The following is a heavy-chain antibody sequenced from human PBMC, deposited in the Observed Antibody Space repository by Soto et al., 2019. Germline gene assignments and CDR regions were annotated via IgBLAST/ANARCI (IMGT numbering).Heavy chain of an antibody. J-gene: IGHJ4*02. D-gene: IGHD5-18*01. CDR2: INPNFGSA. CDR1: GDPSSYSA. CDR3: ATYYTAVAYFEN. Sequence: QVRVVQSGAEVRKPGSSVKVSCTASGDPSSYSAIGWLRQAPGQGLEWMGGINPNFGSAIYAQQFQGRTTITAHYMELNDLRSEETAICFCATYYTAVAYFENWGQGTLVTVSS. V-gene: IGHV1-69*01.